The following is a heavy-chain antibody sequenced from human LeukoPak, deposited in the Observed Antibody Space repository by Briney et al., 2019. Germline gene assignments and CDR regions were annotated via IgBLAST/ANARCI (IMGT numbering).Heavy chain of an antibody. J-gene: IGHJ4*02. CDR2: ISGSVGST. V-gene: IGHV3-23*01. CDR3: ATDSRYCSGGSCYSGTFDY. Sequence: TGGFLRLSCAASGFTFSSYAMRWVRQAPGQGLEWVSAISGSVGSTYYADSVKGRFTISRDNSKNTLYLQMNSLRAEDTAVYYCATDSRYCSGGSCYSGTFDYWGQGTLVTVSS. D-gene: IGHD2-15*01. CDR1: GFTFSSYA.